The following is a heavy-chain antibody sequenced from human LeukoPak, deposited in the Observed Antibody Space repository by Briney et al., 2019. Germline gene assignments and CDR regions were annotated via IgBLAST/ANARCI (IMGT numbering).Heavy chain of an antibody. D-gene: IGHD6-6*01. CDR3: AREGYSSSFDFDY. CDR1: GFTFSSYS. J-gene: IGHJ4*02. V-gene: IGHV3-48*01. CDR2: ISSSSSTI. Sequence: GGSLRLSCAASGFTFSSYSMNWVRRAPGKGLEWVSYISSSSSTIYYADSVKGRFTISRDNAKNSLYLQMNSLRAEDTAVYYCAREGYSSSFDFDYWGQGTLVTVSS.